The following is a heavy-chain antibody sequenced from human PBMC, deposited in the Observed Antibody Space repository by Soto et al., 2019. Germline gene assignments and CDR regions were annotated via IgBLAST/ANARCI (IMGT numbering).Heavy chain of an antibody. Sequence: PGGSLRLSCAASGFTFRSYSMNWVRQAPEKGLEWFSSISSSSSYIYYADSVKGRFTISRDNAKNSLYLQMNSLRAEDTAVYYCARVLGGGWDFDYWGQGTLVTVSS. J-gene: IGHJ4*02. CDR2: ISSSSSYI. CDR1: GFTFRSYS. D-gene: IGHD6-19*01. V-gene: IGHV3-21*01. CDR3: ARVLGGGWDFDY.